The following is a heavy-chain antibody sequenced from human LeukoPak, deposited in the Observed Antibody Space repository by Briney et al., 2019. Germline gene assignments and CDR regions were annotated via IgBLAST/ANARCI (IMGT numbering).Heavy chain of an antibody. CDR2: INDSGRT. CDR3: ARRWNYGRNYYIDV. CDR1: GGSFSNYY. D-gene: IGHD1-7*01. V-gene: IGHV4-34*01. J-gene: IGHJ6*03. Sequence: PSETLSLTCAVYGGSFSNYYWSWIRQTPGKGMEWIGEINDSGRTNYNPSLMSRVTVSVDTSKNQFSLRLTSVTATDTAVYYCARRWNYGRNYYIDVWLKGATVGVSS.